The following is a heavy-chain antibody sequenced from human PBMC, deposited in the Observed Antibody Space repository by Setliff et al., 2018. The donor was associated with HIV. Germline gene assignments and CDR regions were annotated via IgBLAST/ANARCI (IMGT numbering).Heavy chain of an antibody. CDR2: IIPILGPA. Sequence: SVKVSCKASGGTFSSYAISWVRQAPGQGLEWMGGIIPILGPANYAQKFQGRVTITAGEYTTTSYMELRNLRSEDTAIYYCARGLGNFVPDLIGYFDYWGQGTL. J-gene: IGHJ4*02. CDR1: GGTFSSYA. D-gene: IGHD3-3*02. V-gene: IGHV1-69*13. CDR3: ARGLGNFVPDLIGYFDY.